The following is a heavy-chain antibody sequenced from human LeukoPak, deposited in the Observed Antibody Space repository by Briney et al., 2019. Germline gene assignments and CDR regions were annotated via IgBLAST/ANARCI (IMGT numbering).Heavy chain of an antibody. CDR3: ARVRQWLVPEYYFDY. J-gene: IGHJ4*02. Sequence: GASVKVSCKASGYTFTGYYMHWVRQAPGQGLERMGWINPNSGGTNYAQKFQGRVTMTRDTSISTAYMELSRLRSDDTAVYYCARVRQWLVPEYYFDYWGQGTLVTVSS. CDR2: INPNSGGT. CDR1: GYTFTGYY. D-gene: IGHD6-19*01. V-gene: IGHV1-2*02.